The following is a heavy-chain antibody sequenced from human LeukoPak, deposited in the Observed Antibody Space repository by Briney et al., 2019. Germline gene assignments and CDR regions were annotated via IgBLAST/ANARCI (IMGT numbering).Heavy chain of an antibody. J-gene: IGHJ3*02. CDR3: AREVEMATFDAFDI. V-gene: IGHV1-69*04. CDR2: IIPILGIA. Sequence: GASVKVSCKASGYTFTSYGISWVRQAPGQGLEWMGRIIPILGIASYAQKFQGRVTITADKSTSTAYMELSSLRSEDTAVYYCAREVEMATFDAFDIWGQGTMVTVSS. CDR1: GYTFTSYG. D-gene: IGHD5-24*01.